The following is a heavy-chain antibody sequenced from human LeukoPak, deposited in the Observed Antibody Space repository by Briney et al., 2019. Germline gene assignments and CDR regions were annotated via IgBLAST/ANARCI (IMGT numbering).Heavy chain of an antibody. CDR1: GFIVNNKY. Sequence: PGGSLRLSCAASGFIVNNKYMTWVRQAPGKGLEWVSLIYNDGRTYYADSVKGRCTISRDNSKNTLYLQMNSLRVEDTAVYYCARGLFLSGYLDAFHIWGQGTVVTVSS. V-gene: IGHV3-53*01. D-gene: IGHD3-22*01. CDR2: IYNDGRT. J-gene: IGHJ3*02. CDR3: ARGLFLSGYLDAFHI.